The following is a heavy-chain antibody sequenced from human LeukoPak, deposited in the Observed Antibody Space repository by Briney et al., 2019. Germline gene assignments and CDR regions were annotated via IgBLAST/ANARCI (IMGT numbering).Heavy chain of an antibody. D-gene: IGHD2-8*01. CDR3: ARVIAADNGLDY. CDR1: GGSISSHY. V-gene: IGHV4-59*11. CDR2: VHYTGTT. Sequence: PSETLSLTCTVSGGSISSHYWTWIRQPPGKGLEWIAYVHYTGTTNYNPSLKSRVTISLDTSKKQFYLTLSSVTAADTAVYYCARVIAADNGLDYWGQGTLVTVSS. J-gene: IGHJ4*02.